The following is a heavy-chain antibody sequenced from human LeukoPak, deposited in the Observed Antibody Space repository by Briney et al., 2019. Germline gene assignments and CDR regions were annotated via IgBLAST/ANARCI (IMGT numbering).Heavy chain of an antibody. J-gene: IGHJ6*04. CDR1: GGSIRSYY. CDR2: VYYSGST. D-gene: IGHD2-15*01. V-gene: IGHV4-59*01. Sequence: SETLSLTCTVSGGSIRSYYWSWIRQPPGKGLERIGYVYYSGSTKYNPSLKSRVTTSVDTSKNEFSLNLSSVTAADTAVYYCARDLSRSGSFAYGMDVWGKGTPVTVSS. CDR3: ARDLSRSGSFAYGMDV.